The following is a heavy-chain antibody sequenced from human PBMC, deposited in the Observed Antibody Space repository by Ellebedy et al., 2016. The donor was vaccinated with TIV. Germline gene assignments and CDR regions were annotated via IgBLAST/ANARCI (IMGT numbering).Heavy chain of an antibody. Sequence: PGGSLRLSCAASGFTFSSFWMHWVRQAPGKGLVWVSRINTDGTIISYADSLKGRFTISRDNAKNTLYLEMNGLRAEDTAMYHCVRDCTGGGCLDYWGQGTLVPVSP. V-gene: IGHV3-74*01. CDR3: VRDCTGGGCLDY. J-gene: IGHJ4*02. CDR2: INTDGTII. D-gene: IGHD2-8*02. CDR1: GFTFSSFW.